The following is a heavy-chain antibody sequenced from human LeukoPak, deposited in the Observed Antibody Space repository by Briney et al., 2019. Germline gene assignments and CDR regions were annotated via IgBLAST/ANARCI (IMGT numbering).Heavy chain of an antibody. Sequence: SETLSLTCTVSGGSISSSTYYWGWIRQPPGKGLEWIGTIYYSGSTYYNPSLKSRVTISVDTSKNQFSLKLSSVTAADTAVCYCARQVAGSGWGVGGWYCDLWGRGTLVTVSS. CDR3: ARQVAGSGWGVGGWYCDL. V-gene: IGHV4-39*01. CDR1: GGSISSSTYY. J-gene: IGHJ2*01. D-gene: IGHD6-19*01. CDR2: IYYSGST.